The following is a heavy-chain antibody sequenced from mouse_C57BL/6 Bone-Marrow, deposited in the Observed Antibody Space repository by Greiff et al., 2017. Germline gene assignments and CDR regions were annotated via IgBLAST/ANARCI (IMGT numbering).Heavy chain of an antibody. V-gene: IGHV1-82*01. CDR2: IYPGDGDT. Sequence: VQLQQSGPELVKPGASVKISCKASGYAFSSSWMNWVKRRPGKGLEWIGRIYPGDGDTNYNGKFKGKATLTADKSSSTAYMQLSSLTSEDSAVYFCARKRWLLRNWYFDVWGTGTTVTVSS. J-gene: IGHJ1*03. D-gene: IGHD2-3*01. CDR3: ARKRWLLRNWYFDV. CDR1: GYAFSSSW.